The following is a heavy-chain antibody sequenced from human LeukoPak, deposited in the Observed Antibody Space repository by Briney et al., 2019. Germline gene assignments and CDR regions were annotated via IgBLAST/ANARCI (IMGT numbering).Heavy chain of an antibody. D-gene: IGHD4-23*01. CDR2: ISYSGRT. CDR3: ARGHYRYGGSNFDY. Sequence: SETLSLTCTVSGGSISSDYWSWIGQPPGKGLEWIGYISYSGRTYYNPSLRSRVTISVDTSKNHFSLKLSSVTAADTAVYYCARGHYRYGGSNFDYWGQGTLVTVSS. J-gene: IGHJ4*02. V-gene: IGHV4-59*08. CDR1: GGSISSDY.